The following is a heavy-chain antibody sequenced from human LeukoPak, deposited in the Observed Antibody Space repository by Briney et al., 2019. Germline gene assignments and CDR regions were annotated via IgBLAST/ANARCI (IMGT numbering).Heavy chain of an antibody. CDR2: IKGDESST. CDR3: VRDGVGAPPFDY. CDR1: GFTFSNNW. D-gene: IGHD1-26*01. J-gene: IGHJ4*02. V-gene: IGHV3-74*01. Sequence: QTGGSLRLSCAASGFTFSNNWMHWVRQAPGKGLVWVSRIKGDESSTDYADSVKGRFTISRDNAKNTLLLQMNSLRAEDTAVYYCVRDGVGAPPFDYWGQGVLVTVSS.